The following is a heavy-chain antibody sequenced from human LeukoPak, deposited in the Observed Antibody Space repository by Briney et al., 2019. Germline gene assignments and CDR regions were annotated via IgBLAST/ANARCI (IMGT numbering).Heavy chain of an antibody. CDR2: ITGSGDAT. CDR1: RFAFSNYV. CDR3: AKRGSDFRALEY. Sequence: GGSLRLSCAASRFAFSNYVMNWVRQPPGKGLEWVSSITGSGDATYYADSMKGRFTISRDNSKNTLYLQMTSLEAEDTAVYYCAKRGSDFRALEYWGQGTLVTVSS. J-gene: IGHJ4*02. V-gene: IGHV3-23*01. D-gene: IGHD3-3*01.